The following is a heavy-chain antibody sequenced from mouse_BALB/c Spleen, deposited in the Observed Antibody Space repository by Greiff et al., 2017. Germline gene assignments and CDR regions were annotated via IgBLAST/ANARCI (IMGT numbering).Heavy chain of an antibody. CDR1: GFTFTSYG. CDR2: ICSGGST. J-gene: IGHJ4*01. CDR3: AITVLMAY. V-gene: IGHV2-2*02. Sequence: QVQLQQSGPGLVQPSQSLSITCAASGFTFTSYGVHWVRQSPGKGLEWLGVICSGGSTDYNAAFISRLSISKDNSNSHVFFKMNSLQANDTAIYYCAITVLMAYWGQGTPVTVSA.